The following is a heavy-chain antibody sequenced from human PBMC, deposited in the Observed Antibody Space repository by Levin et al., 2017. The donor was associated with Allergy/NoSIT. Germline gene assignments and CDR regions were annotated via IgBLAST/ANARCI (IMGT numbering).Heavy chain of an antibody. D-gene: IGHD2-2*02. Sequence: GGSLRLSCKGSGYMFTTYLIAWVRQMPGKGLEWMGIISPDDSDTRYSPSFQGQVTISADKSTSTAYLQWNSLKASDTAMYYCARRALNTQGFDYWGQGTLVTVSS. CDR3: ARRALNTQGFDY. CDR2: ISPDDSDT. CDR1: GYMFTTYL. J-gene: IGHJ4*02. V-gene: IGHV5-51*01.